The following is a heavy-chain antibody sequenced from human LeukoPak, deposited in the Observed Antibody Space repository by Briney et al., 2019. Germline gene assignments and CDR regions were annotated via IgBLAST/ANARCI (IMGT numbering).Heavy chain of an antibody. CDR3: AREEVDYGATFAH. J-gene: IGHJ4*02. V-gene: IGHV1-2*02. CDR1: GYTFTGYY. Sequence: ASVTVSCKASGYTFTGYYIHWVRQAPGQGLEWMGWISPKSGGTDFAQKFQGRVTMTRDTSISTAYMELSRLRSDDTAVYYCAREEVDYGATFAHWGQGTLVTVSS. D-gene: IGHD4-17*01. CDR2: ISPKSGGT.